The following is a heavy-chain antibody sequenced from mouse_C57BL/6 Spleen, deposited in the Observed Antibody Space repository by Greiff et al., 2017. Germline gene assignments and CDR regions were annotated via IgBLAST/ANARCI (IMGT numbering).Heavy chain of an antibody. Sequence: QVQLKQSGTELVKPGASVKLSCKASGYTFTSYWMHWVKQRPGQGLEWIGNINPSNGGTNYNEKFKSKATLTVDKSSSTAYMQLNSLTSEDSAVYYCARRRHSSGSYYAMGCWGQGATVAV. J-gene: IGHJ4*01. CDR3: ARRRHSSGSYYAMGC. V-gene: IGHV1-53*01. D-gene: IGHD3-1*01. CDR1: GYTFTSYW. CDR2: INPSNGGT.